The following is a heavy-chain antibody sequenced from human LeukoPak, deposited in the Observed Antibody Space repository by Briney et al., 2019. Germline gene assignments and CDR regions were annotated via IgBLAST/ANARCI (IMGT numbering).Heavy chain of an antibody. CDR3: ARSRYQLSPYDAFDI. Sequence: PSGTLSLTCGVSGGSISSGGYSWSWIRQPPGKGLEWIGYIYHSGSTYYNSSLKSRVTISVDTSKNQFSLKLSSVTAADTAVYYCARSRYQLSPYDAFDIWGQGTMVTVSS. J-gene: IGHJ3*02. CDR1: GGSISSGGYS. D-gene: IGHD2-2*01. CDR2: IYHSGST. V-gene: IGHV4-30-2*02.